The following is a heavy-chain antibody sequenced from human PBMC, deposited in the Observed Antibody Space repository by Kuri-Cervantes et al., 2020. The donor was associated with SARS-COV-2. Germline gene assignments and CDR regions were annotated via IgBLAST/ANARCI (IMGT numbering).Heavy chain of an antibody. V-gene: IGHV4-4*02. D-gene: IGHD6-13*01. CDR3: AREMAAAGGFDY. CDR1: GGSISSSNW. J-gene: IGHJ4*02. Sequence: SETLSLTCAVSGGSISSSNWWSWVRQPPGKGLEWVGEIYHSGSTNYNPSLKSRVTISVDKSKNQFSLKLSSVTAADTAVYYCAREMAAAGGFDYWGQGTLVTVSS. CDR2: IYHSGST.